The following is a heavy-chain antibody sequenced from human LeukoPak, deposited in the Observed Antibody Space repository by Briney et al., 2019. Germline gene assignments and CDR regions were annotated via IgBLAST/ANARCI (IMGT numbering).Heavy chain of an antibody. CDR2: INQSGST. D-gene: IGHD6-13*01. V-gene: IGHV4-34*01. CDR3: ARAGRSQGLY. Sequence: SETLPLTCAVYSGSFRGYYWSWIRQSPGKGLEWIGEINQSGSTNYKPSLKSRLTISGDTSKNQFSLQVRSVTAADAAVYYCARAGRSQGLYWGQGTLVTVSS. CDR1: SGSFRGYY. J-gene: IGHJ4*02.